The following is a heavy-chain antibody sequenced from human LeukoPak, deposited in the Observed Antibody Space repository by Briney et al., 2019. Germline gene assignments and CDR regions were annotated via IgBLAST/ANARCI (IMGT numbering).Heavy chain of an antibody. V-gene: IGHV1-46*01. CDR3: AADPLYYDYVWGSYRYPHDAFDI. Sequence: GASVKVSCKASGYTFTSYYMHWVRQAPGQGLEWMGIINPNGGSTSYAQKFQGRVTMTRDTSTSTVYMELSSLRSEDTAVYYCAADPLYYDYVWGSYRYPHDAFDIWGQGTMVTVSS. J-gene: IGHJ3*02. CDR1: GYTFTSYY. CDR2: INPNGGST. D-gene: IGHD3-16*02.